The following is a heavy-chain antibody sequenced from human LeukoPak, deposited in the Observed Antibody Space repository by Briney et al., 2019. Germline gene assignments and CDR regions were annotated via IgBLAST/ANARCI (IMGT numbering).Heavy chain of an antibody. CDR2: IYYSGST. Sequence: KSSETLSLTCTVSGGSISSYYWSWIRQPPGKGLEWIGYIYYSGSTNYNPSLKSRVTISVDTSKNQFSLKLSSVTAADTAVYYCARASGWYVFGIPTFDPWGQGTLVTVSS. V-gene: IGHV4-59*08. CDR1: GGSISSYY. CDR3: ARASGWYVFGIPTFDP. J-gene: IGHJ5*02. D-gene: IGHD6-19*01.